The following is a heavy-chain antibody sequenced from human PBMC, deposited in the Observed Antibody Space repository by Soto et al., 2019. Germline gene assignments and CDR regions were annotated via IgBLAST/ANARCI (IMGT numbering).Heavy chain of an antibody. CDR1: GGTFSSYA. Sequence: ASVKVSCKASGGTFSSYAISWVRQAPGQGLEWMGGIIPIFGTANYAQKFQGRVTITADESTSTAYMELSSLRSEDTAVYYCATGGEYSSSWYWFDPWGQGTLVTVSS. CDR2: IIPIFGTA. D-gene: IGHD6-13*01. CDR3: ATGGEYSSSWYWFDP. V-gene: IGHV1-69*13. J-gene: IGHJ5*02.